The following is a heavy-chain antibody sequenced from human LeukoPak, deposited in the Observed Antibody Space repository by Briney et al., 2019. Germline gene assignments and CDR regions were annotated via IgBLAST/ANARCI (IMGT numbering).Heavy chain of an antibody. J-gene: IGHJ4*02. D-gene: IGHD3-10*01. CDR2: ISSSGSTI. Sequence: PGESLRLSCAAAGFTFSDYYMSWIRQAPGKGLEWVSYISSSGSTIYYADSVKGRFTISRDNAKNSLYLQMNSLRAEDTAVYYCARYMIRGVKYFDYWGQGTLVTVSS. CDR3: ARYMIRGVKYFDY. CDR1: GFTFSDYY. V-gene: IGHV3-11*04.